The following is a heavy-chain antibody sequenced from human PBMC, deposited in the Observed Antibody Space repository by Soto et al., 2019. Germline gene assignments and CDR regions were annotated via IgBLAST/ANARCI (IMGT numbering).Heavy chain of an antibody. CDR1: GYTFTTYG. CDR2: INTYNGNT. J-gene: IGHJ5*02. Sequence: QVPLVQSGAEVKKPGASVKVSCKASGYTFTTYGISWVRQAPGQGLEWMGWINTYNGNTYYAQKLQGRVTMTTDTSTSTAYMEWRSLRSDDTAVYYCARDPVGPAWFDPWGQGTLVTVSS. D-gene: IGHD1-26*01. CDR3: ARDPVGPAWFDP. V-gene: IGHV1-18*01.